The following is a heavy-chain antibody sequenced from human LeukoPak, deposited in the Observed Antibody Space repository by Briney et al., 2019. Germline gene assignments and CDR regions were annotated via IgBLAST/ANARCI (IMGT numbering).Heavy chain of an antibody. Sequence: GGSLRLSCAASGFTFSSYWMSWVRQAPGKGLEWVANIKQDGSEKYYVDPVKGRFTISRDNAKNSLYLQMNSLRAEDTAVYYCARCHKELYFVPPTNINWFDPWGQGTLVTVSS. J-gene: IGHJ5*02. V-gene: IGHV3-7*01. CDR2: IKQDGSEK. CDR3: ARCHKELYFVPPTNINWFDP. D-gene: IGHD3-9*01. CDR1: GFTFSSYW.